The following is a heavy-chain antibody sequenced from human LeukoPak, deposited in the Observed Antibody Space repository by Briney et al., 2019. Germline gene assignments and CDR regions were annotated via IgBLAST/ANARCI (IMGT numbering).Heavy chain of an antibody. J-gene: IGHJ6*02. D-gene: IGHD3-3*01. V-gene: IGHV1-69*01. CDR2: ITPIFGTA. Sequence: ASVKVSCKASGGTFSSYAISWVRQAPGQGLEWMGGITPIFGTANYAQKFQGRVTITADESTSTAYMELSSLRSEDTAVYYCARDTIQTIFGVVTLYYGMDVWGQGTTVTVSS. CDR3: ARDTIQTIFGVVTLYYGMDV. CDR1: GGTFSSYA.